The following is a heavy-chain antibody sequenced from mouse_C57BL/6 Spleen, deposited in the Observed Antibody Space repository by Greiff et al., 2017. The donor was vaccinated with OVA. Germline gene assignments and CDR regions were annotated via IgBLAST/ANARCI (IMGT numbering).Heavy chain of an antibody. D-gene: IGHD1-1*01. CDR2: IYPRSGNT. CDR3: ASSLITTVVATEYFDY. CDR1: GYTFTSYG. J-gene: IGHJ2*01. Sequence: QVQLQQSGAELARPGASVKLSCKASGYTFTSYGISWVKQRTGQGLEWIGEIYPRSGNTYYNEKFKGKATLTADKSSSTAYMELRSLTSEDSAVYFCASSLITTVVATEYFDYWGQGTTLTVSS. V-gene: IGHV1-81*01.